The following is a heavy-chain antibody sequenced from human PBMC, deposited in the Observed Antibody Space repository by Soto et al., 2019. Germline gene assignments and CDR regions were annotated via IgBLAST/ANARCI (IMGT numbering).Heavy chain of an antibody. V-gene: IGHV1-18*01. CDR1: GYTFTNFG. Sequence: QVQLVQSGAEVKKPGASVKVSCKTSGYTFTNFGLSWVRQAPGQGLEWMGWISAYNGNTNYAQNFQGRVTMTTDTSTSTAYMELRXXXXXXXXXXXXXXGXTPIDYWGQGTLVTV. D-gene: IGHD2-15*01. CDR2: ISAYNGNT. CDR3: XXGXTPIDY. J-gene: IGHJ4*02.